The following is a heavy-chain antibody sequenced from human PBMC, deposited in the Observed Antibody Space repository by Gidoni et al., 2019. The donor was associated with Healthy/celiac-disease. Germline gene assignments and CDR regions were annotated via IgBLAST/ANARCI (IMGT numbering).Heavy chain of an antibody. D-gene: IGHD2-2*01. CDR2: IRSKANSYAT. CDR3: TSFKAPLGYCSSTSCYDYGMDV. J-gene: IGHJ6*02. Sequence: EVQLVESGGGLVQPGGSLKLSCAASGFTFSGSAMHWVGQASGKGLGGVGRIRSKANSYATAYAASVKGRFTISRDDSKNTAYLQMNSLKTEDTAVYYCTSFKAPLGYCSSTSCYDYGMDVWGQGTTVTVSS. V-gene: IGHV3-73*01. CDR1: GFTFSGSA.